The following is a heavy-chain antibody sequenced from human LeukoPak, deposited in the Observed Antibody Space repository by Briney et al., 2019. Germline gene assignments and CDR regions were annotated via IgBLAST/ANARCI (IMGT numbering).Heavy chain of an antibody. CDR2: IHPNSGDA. V-gene: IGHV1-2*02. D-gene: IGHD6-19*01. CDR1: GYTFTGYY. J-gene: IGHJ1*01. CDR3: ARLATVPG. Sequence: ASVKVSCKASGYTFTGYYLHWVRQRPGQGLEWMGWIHPNSGDANFAQRFQGRVTMTRDTSISTAYMELTSLRSDDTAVYYCARLATVPGWGQGTLVTVSS.